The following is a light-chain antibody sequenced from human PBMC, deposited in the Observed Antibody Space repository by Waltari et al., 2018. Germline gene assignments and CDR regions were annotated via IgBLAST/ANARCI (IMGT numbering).Light chain of an antibody. CDR3: QQYNNYLLT. J-gene: IGKJ4*01. V-gene: IGKV1-5*03. CDR1: QSISNW. Sequence: DIQMAQSPSALSASVGDGLTITFRASQSISNWLAWYQQKSGEAPKLLIFEASTLQSGVPSRFSGSGSGTEFTLTISSLQPDDLATYYCQQYNNYLLTFGGGTKVEIK. CDR2: EAS.